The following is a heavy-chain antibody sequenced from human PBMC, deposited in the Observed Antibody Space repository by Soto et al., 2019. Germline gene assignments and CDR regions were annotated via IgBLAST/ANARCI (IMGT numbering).Heavy chain of an antibody. Sequence: EVQLVESGGGLVQPGGSLRLSCAASGFTVSSYWMSWVRQAPGKGLEWVANIKQDGSEKYYEDSVKGRFTISRDNAKNSLYLQMNSLRAENTAVYYCARVDIAVAGDEYFQHWGQGTLLTVSS. V-gene: IGHV3-7*03. CDR3: ARVDIAVAGDEYFQH. J-gene: IGHJ1*01. CDR1: GFTVSSYW. CDR2: IKQDGSEK. D-gene: IGHD6-19*01.